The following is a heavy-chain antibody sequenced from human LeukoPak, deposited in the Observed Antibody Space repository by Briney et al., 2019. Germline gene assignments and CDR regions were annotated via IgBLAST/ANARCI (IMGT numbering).Heavy chain of an antibody. CDR1: GYTFTSYG. Sequence: ASVKVSCKASGYTFTSYGISWVRQAPGQGLEWMGWISAYNGNTNYAQKLQGRVTMTTDTSTSTAYMELRGLRSDDTAVYYCAKDSNSGVYSPLNTGGQGTLVTVS. CDR2: ISAYNGNT. J-gene: IGHJ4*02. V-gene: IGHV1-18*01. CDR3: AKDSNSGVYSPLNT. D-gene: IGHD1-26*01.